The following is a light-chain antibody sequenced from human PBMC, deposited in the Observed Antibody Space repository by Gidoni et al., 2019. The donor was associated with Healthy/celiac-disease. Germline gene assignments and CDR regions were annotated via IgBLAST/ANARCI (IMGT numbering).Light chain of an antibody. CDR3: NSRDSSGNHVV. V-gene: IGLV3-19*01. CDR2: GTN. CDR1: SLRSYY. Sequence: SALTQDPAVSVALGQTVRITDQGDSLRSYYASGYQQKPGQAPVLVIYGTNNRPSVIPALFSGSSSGSTASLTITGAQAEDEADYYCNSRDSSGNHVVFGGGTKLTVL. J-gene: IGLJ2*01.